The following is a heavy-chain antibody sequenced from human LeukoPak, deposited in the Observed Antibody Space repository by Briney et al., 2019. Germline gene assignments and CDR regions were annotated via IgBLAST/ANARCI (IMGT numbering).Heavy chain of an antibody. D-gene: IGHD3-3*01. CDR1: GGSFSGYY. CDR2: INHSGST. Sequence: SETLSLTCAVHGGSFSGYYWSWIRQPPGKGLEWIGEINHSGSTNYNPSLKSRVTISVDTSKNQFSLKLSSVTAADTAVYYCARGEANYDFWSGYYAWFDPWGQGTLVTVSS. CDR3: ARGEANYDFWSGYYAWFDP. J-gene: IGHJ5*02. V-gene: IGHV4-34*01.